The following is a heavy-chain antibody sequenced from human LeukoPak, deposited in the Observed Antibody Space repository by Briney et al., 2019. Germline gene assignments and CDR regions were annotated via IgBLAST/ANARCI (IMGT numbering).Heavy chain of an antibody. CDR1: GFTFSTYD. V-gene: IGHV3-NL1*01. D-gene: IGHD1-26*01. CDR2: IGRSGST. Sequence: GGSLRLSCAASGFTFSTYDMQWVRKAPGKGLEWVSGIGRSGSTYYTDSVKGRFTISRDNSKNTLYLQMNSLRAEDTAVYYCAKVASGSYSSLDEYYFDYWGQGTLVTVSS. CDR3: AKVASGSYSSLDEYYFDY. J-gene: IGHJ4*02.